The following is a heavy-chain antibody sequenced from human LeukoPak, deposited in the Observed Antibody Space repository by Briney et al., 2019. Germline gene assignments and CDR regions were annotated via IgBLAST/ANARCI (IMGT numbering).Heavy chain of an antibody. CDR3: ARGAGGYSYGFDY. CDR2: INPHSGGT. D-gene: IGHD5-18*01. J-gene: IGHJ4*02. Sequence: ASVKVSCKASGYTFTDYYIHWVRQAPGQGLEWMGWINPHSGGTNYAQKFQGRVTMTRDTSISTAYMDLSRLRSDDAAVYFRARGAGGYSYGFDYWGQGTLVTVSS. V-gene: IGHV1-2*02. CDR1: GYTFTDYY.